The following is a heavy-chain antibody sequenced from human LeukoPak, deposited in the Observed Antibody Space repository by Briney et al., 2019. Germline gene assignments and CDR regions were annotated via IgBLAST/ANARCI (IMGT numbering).Heavy chain of an antibody. CDR3: GRNRLGKAFDI. V-gene: IGHV1-2*02. Sequence: ASVKVSCKASGYTFTGYYIHWVRQAPGQGLEWMGWIGPNSGDTNYAQKFQGRVTVTRDTSISTAYMELSRLRSDDTAVYYCGRNRLGKAFDIWGQGTMVTVSS. J-gene: IGHJ3*02. CDR1: GYTFTGYY. CDR2: IGPNSGDT. D-gene: IGHD7-27*01.